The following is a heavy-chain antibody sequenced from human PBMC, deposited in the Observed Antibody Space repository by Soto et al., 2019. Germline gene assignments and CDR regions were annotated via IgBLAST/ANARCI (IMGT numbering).Heavy chain of an antibody. CDR2: INPSGGST. V-gene: IGHV1-46*03. Sequence: ASVKVSCKASGYTFTSYYMHWVRQAPGQGLEWMGIINPSGGSTSYAQKFQGRVTITRDTSPSTVYMELSSLRSEDTAVYYCALGYCSSTSCLPEDYYYYYYMDVWGKGTTVTVSS. CDR3: ALGYCSSTSCLPEDYYYYYYMDV. D-gene: IGHD2-2*01. J-gene: IGHJ6*03. CDR1: GYTFTSYY.